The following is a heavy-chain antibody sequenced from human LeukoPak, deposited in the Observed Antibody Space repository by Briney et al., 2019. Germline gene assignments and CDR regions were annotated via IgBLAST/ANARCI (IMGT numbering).Heavy chain of an antibody. CDR2: ISSSSSYI. D-gene: IGHD6-19*01. J-gene: IGHJ4*02. V-gene: IGHV3-21*01. CDR3: ARDKYSSGWYREHGFDY. Sequence: NPGGSLRLSCTASAFTFSDYWMSWVRQGPGKGLEWVSSISSSSSYIYYADSVKGRFTISRDNAKNSLYLQMNSLRAEDTAVYYCARDKYSSGWYREHGFDYWGQGTLVTVSS. CDR1: AFTFSDYW.